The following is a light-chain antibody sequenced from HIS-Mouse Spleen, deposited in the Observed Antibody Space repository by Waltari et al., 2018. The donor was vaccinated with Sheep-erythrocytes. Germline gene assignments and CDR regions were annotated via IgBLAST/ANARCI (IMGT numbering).Light chain of an antibody. V-gene: IGLV2-14*03. CDR3: SSYTSSSTWV. Sequence: QSALTQPASVSGSPGQSITISCTGTSSDVGGYNNVSWYPQHPGKAPKLMIYDVSTRPSGLSNRFSGSKSGNTAYLTISGLQAEDEADYYCSSYTSSSTWVFGGGTKLTVL. CDR1: SSDVGGYNN. J-gene: IGLJ3*02. CDR2: DVS.